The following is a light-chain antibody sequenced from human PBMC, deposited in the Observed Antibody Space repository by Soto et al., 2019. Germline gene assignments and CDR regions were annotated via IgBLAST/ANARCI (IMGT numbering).Light chain of an antibody. V-gene: IGKV1-5*01. CDR1: QSINNW. CDR2: DAS. CDR3: QQYTSYSGT. Sequence: DIQMTQSPSPLSASVGDRVTITCRASQSINNWLPWYQQKPGKVPKLLIYDASSLESGVPSRFSGSGSGTEFTLTISSLQPDDFATYYCQQYTSYSGTFGPGTKVDIK. J-gene: IGKJ3*01.